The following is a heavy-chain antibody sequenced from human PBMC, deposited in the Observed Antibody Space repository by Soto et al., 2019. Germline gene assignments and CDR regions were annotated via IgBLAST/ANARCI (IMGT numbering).Heavy chain of an antibody. D-gene: IGHD3-16*02. Sequence: PLSLTCAVSGGAISSGGYSWSWIRQPPGKVLEWIGYIYHSGSTYYNPSLKSRVTISVDRSKNQFSLKLSSVTAADTAVYYCARGSYRYSSYGMHVWCQATTVTLSS. CDR2: IYHSGST. CDR1: GGAISSGGYS. V-gene: IGHV4-30-2*01. CDR3: ARGSYRYSSYGMHV. J-gene: IGHJ6*02.